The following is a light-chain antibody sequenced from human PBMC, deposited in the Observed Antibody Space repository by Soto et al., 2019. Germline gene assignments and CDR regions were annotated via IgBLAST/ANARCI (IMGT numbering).Light chain of an antibody. CDR1: QSLLHSNECNC. V-gene: IGKV2-28*01. J-gene: IGKJ1*01. CDR3: MQRLQTPLT. Sequence: DIVLTQSPLSLPVTPGEPASISCRSSQSLLHSNECNCLDWYLQKPGQSPQVLIYLGSNRASGVPDRFSGSGSGTDFTLKISRVEAEDVGVYYCMQRLQTPLTFGQGTKLDIK. CDR2: LGS.